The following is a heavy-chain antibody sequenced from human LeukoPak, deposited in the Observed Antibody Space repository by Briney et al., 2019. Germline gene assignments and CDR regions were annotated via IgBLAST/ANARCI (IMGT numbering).Heavy chain of an antibody. CDR1: GFTFTAYG. CDR3: ARDLNLGTTDSY. D-gene: IGHD1-14*01. CDR2: ISFDGSGQ. J-gene: IGHJ4*02. V-gene: IGHV3-30*03. Sequence: PGGSLRLSCAASGFTFTAYGMHWVRQAPGKGLEWLAVISFDGSGQYYADSVKGRFTISRDDSKNMLYLQMNSLRVEDTVVYYCARDLNLGTTDSYWGQGTLVTVSS.